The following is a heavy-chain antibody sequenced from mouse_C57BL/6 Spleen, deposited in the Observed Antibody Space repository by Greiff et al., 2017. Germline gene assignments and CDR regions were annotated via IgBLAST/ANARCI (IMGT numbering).Heavy chain of an antibody. D-gene: IGHD1-1*01. Sequence: QVQLKQPGTELVKPGASGYTFTSYWMHWVKQRPGQGLEWIGNINPSNGGTNYNEKFKSKATLTVDKSSSTAYMQLSSLTSEDSAVYYCARFITTVVAGFDYWGQGTTLTVSS. V-gene: IGHV1-53*01. CDR2: INPSNGGT. CDR3: ARFITTVVAGFDY. J-gene: IGHJ2*01. CDR1: GYTFTSYW.